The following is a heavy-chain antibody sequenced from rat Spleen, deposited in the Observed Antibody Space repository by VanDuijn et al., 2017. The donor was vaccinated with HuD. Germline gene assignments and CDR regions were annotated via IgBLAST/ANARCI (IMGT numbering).Heavy chain of an antibody. CDR2: INSDGGST. CDR3: TRENWKPDY. CDR1: GFTFSRYW. J-gene: IGHJ2*01. Sequence: EVQLVGTGGGLVQPGRSLKLSCVASGFTFSRYWMYWIRQAPGKGLEWVSSINSDGGSTYYAGSVRGRFTVSRDNAENTLYLQMTSLRSEDTATYFCTRENWKPDYWGQGVMVTVSS. V-gene: IGHV5-58*01. D-gene: IGHD4-2*01.